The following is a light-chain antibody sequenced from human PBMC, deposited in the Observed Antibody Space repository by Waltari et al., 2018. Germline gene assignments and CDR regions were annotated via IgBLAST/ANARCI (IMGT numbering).Light chain of an antibody. CDR2: EVS. V-gene: IGLV2-18*02. CDR1: NSDIGGYNG. CDR3: GSYRSGSTFL. J-gene: IGLJ2*01. Sequence: QSALTQPPSVSKSPGQSVTISCTGTNSDIGGYNGFSWYQQHSATAPRLLIYEVSKRPSGVSDRFSGSKSGNTASLTISGLQAEDEADYYCGSYRSGSTFLFGGGTRLTVL.